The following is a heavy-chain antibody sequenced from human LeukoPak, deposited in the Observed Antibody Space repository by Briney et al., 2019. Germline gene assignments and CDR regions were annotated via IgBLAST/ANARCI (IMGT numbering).Heavy chain of an antibody. Sequence: PGGSLRLSCAASGFTFDDYGMSWVRQAPGKGLEWVSVIYSGGSTFYADSVRGRFTISRDNSKNTLYLQMNSLRAEDTAVYFCAGLGVAALFHWFDPWGQGTLVTVSS. J-gene: IGHJ5*02. CDR2: IYSGGST. CDR1: GFTFDDYG. V-gene: IGHV3-66*01. D-gene: IGHD6-19*01. CDR3: AGLGVAALFHWFDP.